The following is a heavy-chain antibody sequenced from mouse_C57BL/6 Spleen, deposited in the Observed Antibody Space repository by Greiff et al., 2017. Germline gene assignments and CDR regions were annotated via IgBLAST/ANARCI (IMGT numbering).Heavy chain of an antibody. CDR3: ARGYDYDVGAY. Sequence: QVQLQQPGAELVKPGASVKLSCKASGYTFTSYWMHWVKQRPGQGLAWIGMIHPNSGSTNYNEKFKSKATLTVDKSSSTAYMQLSSLTSEDSAVYYCARGYDYDVGAYWGQGTLVTVSA. CDR2: IHPNSGST. J-gene: IGHJ3*01. CDR1: GYTFTSYW. V-gene: IGHV1-64*01. D-gene: IGHD2-4*01.